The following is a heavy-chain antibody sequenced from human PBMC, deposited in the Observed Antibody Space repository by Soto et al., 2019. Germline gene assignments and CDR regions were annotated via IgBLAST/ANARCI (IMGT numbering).Heavy chain of an antibody. V-gene: IGHV4-4*07. D-gene: IGHD6-19*01. CDR2: IYTSGST. CDR3: ARANLSTGIAVAVEGPLDY. CDR1: GGSISSYY. J-gene: IGHJ4*02. Sequence: PSETLSLTCVVSGGSISSYYWSWIRQPAGKGLEWIGRIYTSGSTNCNPSLKSRVTMSVDTSKNQFSLKLSSVTAADTAVYYCARANLSTGIAVAVEGPLDYWGQGTLVTVSS.